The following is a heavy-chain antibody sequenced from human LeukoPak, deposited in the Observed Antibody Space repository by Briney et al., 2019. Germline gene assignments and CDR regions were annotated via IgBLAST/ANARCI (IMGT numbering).Heavy chain of an antibody. Sequence: GGSLRLSCAASGFTFSSYAMSWVRQAPGKGLEWVSAISGSGGSTYYADSRKGRFTISRDNSKNTLYLQMNSLRAEDTAVYYCAKDVVVEGWFDPWGQGTLVTVSS. D-gene: IGHD2-2*01. J-gene: IGHJ5*02. V-gene: IGHV3-23*01. CDR3: AKDVVVEGWFDP. CDR1: GFTFSSYA. CDR2: ISGSGGST.